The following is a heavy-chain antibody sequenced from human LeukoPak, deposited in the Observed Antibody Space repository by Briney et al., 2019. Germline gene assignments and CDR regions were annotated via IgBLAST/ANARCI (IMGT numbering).Heavy chain of an antibody. J-gene: IGHJ4*02. V-gene: IGHV3-7*03. CDR3: ARAPYCIGGSCRFDY. Sequence: GGSLRLSCAASGFTFSSYLMSWVRQAPRKGLEWVANIKQDGREKYYMDSVKGRFTISRDNAKNSLYLQMNSLRAEDTAVYYCARAPYCIGGSCRFDYWGQGTLVTVSS. CDR2: IKQDGREK. D-gene: IGHD2-15*01. CDR1: GFTFSSYL.